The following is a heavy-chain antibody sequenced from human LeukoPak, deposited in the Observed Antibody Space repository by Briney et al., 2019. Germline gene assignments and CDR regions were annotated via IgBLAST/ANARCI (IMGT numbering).Heavy chain of an antibody. CDR1: GGSISSYY. D-gene: IGHD4-17*01. CDR3: ARGGNYGDYDGYFDY. V-gene: IGHV4-59*08. Sequence: ASETLSLTCTVSGGSISSYYWSWIRQPPEKGLEWIGYIYYSGSTNYNPSLRSRVTISVDTSKNQFSLKLSSVTAADTAVYYCARGGNYGDYDGYFDYWGQGTLVTVSS. CDR2: IYYSGST. J-gene: IGHJ4*02.